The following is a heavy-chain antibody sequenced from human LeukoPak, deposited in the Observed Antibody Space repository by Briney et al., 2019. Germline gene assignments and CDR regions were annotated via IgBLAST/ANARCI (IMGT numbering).Heavy chain of an antibody. CDR1: GGPFSGYY. CDR3: ARTLEITFAGVIRYYYYGIDV. Sequence: SETLSLICAVYGGPFSGYYWRWIRQPPGKGLEWIGESNHSGSTNHHPSLQSRVTIPVDTSKNQFSLKLSSVTAAVTAVYYCARTLEITFAGVIRYYYYGIDVWGQGTTVTVSS. V-gene: IGHV4-34*01. D-gene: IGHD3-16*02. J-gene: IGHJ6*02. CDR2: SNHSGST.